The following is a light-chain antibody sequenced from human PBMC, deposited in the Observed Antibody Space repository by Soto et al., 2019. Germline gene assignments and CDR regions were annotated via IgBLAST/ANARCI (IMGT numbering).Light chain of an antibody. CDR1: QSISSW. CDR2: DAS. J-gene: IGKJ1*01. V-gene: IGKV1-5*01. Sequence: DIQMTQSPSTLSASVGDRVTITCRASQSISSWLAWYQQKPGKAPKLLIYDASSLESGVPSRFSSSGSGTEFTLTISSLQPDDFATYYCQQGTFGQGTKVEIK. CDR3: QQGT.